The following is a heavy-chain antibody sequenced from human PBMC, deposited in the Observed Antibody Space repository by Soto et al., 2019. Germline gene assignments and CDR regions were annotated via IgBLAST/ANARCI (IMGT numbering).Heavy chain of an antibody. CDR2: IYHSGST. Sequence: SETLSLTCAVSGGSISSGGYFWSWIRQPPGKGLEWIGYIYHSGSTYYNPSLKSRVTVSVDRSKNQFSLKLSSVTAADTAVYYCARVPDRWGQGNMVTVSS. J-gene: IGHJ5*02. CDR3: ARVPDR. V-gene: IGHV4-30-2*01. CDR1: GGSISSGGYF. D-gene: IGHD2-2*01.